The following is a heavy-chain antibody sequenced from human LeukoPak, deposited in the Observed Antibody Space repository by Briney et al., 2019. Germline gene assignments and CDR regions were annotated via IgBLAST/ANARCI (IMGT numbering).Heavy chain of an antibody. CDR2: ISGSAGST. D-gene: IGHD6-6*01. V-gene: IGHV3-23*01. Sequence: PGGSLRLSCAASGFTFSSYAMSWVRQAPGKGLEWVSGISGSAGSTYYADSVKGRFTISRDNSKNTLYLQMNSLRAEDTAVYYCARASVAARCLDYWGQGTLVTVSS. CDR1: GFTFSSYA. J-gene: IGHJ4*02. CDR3: ARASVAARCLDY.